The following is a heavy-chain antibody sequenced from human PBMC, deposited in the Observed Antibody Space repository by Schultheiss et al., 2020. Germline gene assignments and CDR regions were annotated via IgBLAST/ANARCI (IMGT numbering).Heavy chain of an antibody. J-gene: IGHJ4*02. Sequence: SETLSLTCAVYGGSFSGYYWSWIRQPPGKGLEWIGEINHSGSTNYNPSLKSRVTISVDTSKNQFSLKLNSVTAADTAVYYCARVGEQWLAPADYWGQGTLVTVSS. CDR3: ARVGEQWLAPADY. CDR2: INHSGST. V-gene: IGHV4-34*01. CDR1: GGSFSGYY. D-gene: IGHD6-19*01.